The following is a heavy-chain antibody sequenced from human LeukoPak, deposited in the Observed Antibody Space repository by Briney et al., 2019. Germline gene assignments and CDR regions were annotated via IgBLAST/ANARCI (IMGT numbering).Heavy chain of an antibody. D-gene: IGHD3-22*01. CDR2: INPNSGGT. V-gene: IGHV1-2*02. Sequence: ASVKVSCKASGYTFTGYYMHWVRQAPGQGLEWMGWINPNSGGTNYAQKFQGRVTMTRDTSTSTVYMELSSLRSEDTAVYYCARDILAPYYDSSGYGAGGYWGQGTLVTVSS. CDR3: ARDILAPYYDSSGYGAGGY. J-gene: IGHJ4*02. CDR1: GYTFTGYY.